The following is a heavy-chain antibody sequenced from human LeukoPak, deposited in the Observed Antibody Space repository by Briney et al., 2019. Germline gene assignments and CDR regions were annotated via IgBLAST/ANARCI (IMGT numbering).Heavy chain of an antibody. D-gene: IGHD2/OR15-2a*01. CDR2: ITSDSSTI. Sequence: GGSLRLSCAVSGFTFSTYAMNWMRQAPGKGPEWVSYITSDSSTIYYADSVKGRFTVSRDSAKNSLYLQMNSLRVEDTAVYYCTRRLSVWGQGTLVTVSS. V-gene: IGHV3-48*04. CDR3: TRRLSV. CDR1: GFTFSTYA. J-gene: IGHJ4*02.